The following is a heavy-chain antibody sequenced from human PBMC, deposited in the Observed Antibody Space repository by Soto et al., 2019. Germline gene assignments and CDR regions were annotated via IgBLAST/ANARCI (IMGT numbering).Heavy chain of an antibody. V-gene: IGHV4-61*01. D-gene: IGHD3-10*01. Sequence: QVQLQESGPGLVKPSETLSLTCTVSGGSVSSGSYYWSWIRQPPGKGLEWIGYIYYSGSTNYNPSLKSRVTISVDTSKNQFSLKLSSVTAADTAVYYCASDGAYGSGSYELGYYYYGMDVWGQGTTVTVSS. CDR2: IYYSGST. CDR3: ASDGAYGSGSYELGYYYYGMDV. J-gene: IGHJ6*02. CDR1: GGSVSSGSYY.